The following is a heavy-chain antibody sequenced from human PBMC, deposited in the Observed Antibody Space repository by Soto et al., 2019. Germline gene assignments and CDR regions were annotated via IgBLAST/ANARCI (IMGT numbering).Heavy chain of an antibody. CDR3: AADWESYYPYGMDV. CDR1: GFPFSIYS. D-gene: IGHD1-26*01. Sequence: GGSLRLSCAASGFPFSIYSMNLVRQSPGKGLEWVSSISSSSSYIYYADSVKGRFTISRDKAKNSLYLQMNSLRAEDTAVYYCAADWESYYPYGMDVWYQGTPVTLSS. V-gene: IGHV3-21*01. CDR2: ISSSSSYI. J-gene: IGHJ6*02.